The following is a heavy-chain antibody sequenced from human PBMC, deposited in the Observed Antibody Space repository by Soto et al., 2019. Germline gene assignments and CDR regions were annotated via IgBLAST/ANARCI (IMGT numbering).Heavy chain of an antibody. Sequence: GGSLRLSCAASGFTFSSYWMSWVRQAPGKGLEWVANIKQDGSEKYYLDSVKGRFTISRDNAKNSLYLQMNSLRAEDTAVYYCARSSNGHRERFDPWGQGTLVTVSS. CDR3: ARSSNGHRERFDP. J-gene: IGHJ5*02. V-gene: IGHV3-7*01. D-gene: IGHD2-8*01. CDR1: GFTFSSYW. CDR2: IKQDGSEK.